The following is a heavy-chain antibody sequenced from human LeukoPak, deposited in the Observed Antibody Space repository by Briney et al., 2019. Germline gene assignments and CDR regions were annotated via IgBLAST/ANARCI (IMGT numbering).Heavy chain of an antibody. CDR2: IRSKAYGGTT. D-gene: IGHD3-22*01. Sequence: GGSLRLSCTASGFTFGDYAMSWVRQAPGKGLEWVGFIRSKAYGGTTEYAASVKGRFTISRDDSKSIAYLQMNSLKTEDTAVYYCTRAHYYSRCFYYVLAFDYWGQGTLVTVSS. CDR1: GFTFGDYA. J-gene: IGHJ4*02. CDR3: TRAHYYSRCFYYVLAFDY. V-gene: IGHV3-49*04.